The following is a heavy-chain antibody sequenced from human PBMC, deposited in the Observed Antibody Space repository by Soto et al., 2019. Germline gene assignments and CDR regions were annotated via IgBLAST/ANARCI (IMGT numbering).Heavy chain of an antibody. V-gene: IGHV3-30-3*01. CDR1: GFTFSSYA. CDR2: ISYDGSNK. J-gene: IGHJ6*02. CDR3: ARDMVGATTEEPHYYYYGMDV. D-gene: IGHD1-26*01. Sequence: QVQLVESGGGVVQPGRSLRLSCAASGFTFSSYAMHWVRQAPGKGLEWVAVISYDGSNKYYADSVKGRFTISRDNSKNTLYLQMNSLRAEDTAVYYCARDMVGATTEEPHYYYYGMDVWGQGTTVTVSS.